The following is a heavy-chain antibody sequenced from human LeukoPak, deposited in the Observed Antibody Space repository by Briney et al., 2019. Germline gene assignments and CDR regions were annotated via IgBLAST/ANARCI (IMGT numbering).Heavy chain of an antibody. V-gene: IGHV4-59*01. CDR1: GGSISSYY. Sequence: SETLSLTCTVSGGSISSYYWSWIRQPPGKELEWIGYVYYSGSTNYNPSLKSRVTISVDTSKNQFSLKLSSVTAADTAVYYCARLHPELGIAVAGYWYFDLWGRGTLVTVSS. D-gene: IGHD6-19*01. CDR3: ARLHPELGIAVAGYWYFDL. CDR2: VYYSGST. J-gene: IGHJ2*01.